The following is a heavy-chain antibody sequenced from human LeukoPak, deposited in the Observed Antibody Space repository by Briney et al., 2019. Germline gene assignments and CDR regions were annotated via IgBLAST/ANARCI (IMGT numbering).Heavy chain of an antibody. CDR1: GYTFTGYY. J-gene: IGHJ5*02. D-gene: IGHD2-15*01. CDR3: AIDLIVVNWFDP. Sequence: ASVKVSCKASGYTFTGYYMHWVRQAPGQGLEWMGRINPNSGGTNYAQKFQGRVTMTRDTSISTAYMELSRLRSDDTAVYYCAIDLIVVNWFDPWGKGTLVTVSS. CDR2: INPNSGGT. V-gene: IGHV1-2*06.